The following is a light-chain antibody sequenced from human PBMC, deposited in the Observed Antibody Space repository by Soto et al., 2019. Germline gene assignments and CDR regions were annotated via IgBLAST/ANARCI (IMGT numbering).Light chain of an antibody. Sequence: QSALTQPASVSGSPGQSITISCTGSSSDVGGYNYVSWYQQHPGKAPKLMIYEVSNRPSGVSNRFSGSKSGYTASLTISGLQAEDEADYYCSSYTISSTRYVFGTGTKLTVL. CDR1: SSDVGGYNY. J-gene: IGLJ1*01. V-gene: IGLV2-14*01. CDR2: EVS. CDR3: SSYTISSTRYV.